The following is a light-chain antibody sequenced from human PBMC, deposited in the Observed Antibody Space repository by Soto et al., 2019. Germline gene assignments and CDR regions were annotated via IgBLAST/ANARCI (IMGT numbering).Light chain of an antibody. J-gene: IGKJ1*01. Sequence: DIQMTQSPSTLSGSLVDIVAITWXASQTISSWLAWYQQKPGKAPKLLIYKASTLKSGVPSRFSGSGSGTEFTLTISSLQPDDFATYYCQHYNSYSEAFGQGTKVDIK. CDR1: QTISSW. CDR3: QHYNSYSEA. V-gene: IGKV1-5*03. CDR2: KAS.